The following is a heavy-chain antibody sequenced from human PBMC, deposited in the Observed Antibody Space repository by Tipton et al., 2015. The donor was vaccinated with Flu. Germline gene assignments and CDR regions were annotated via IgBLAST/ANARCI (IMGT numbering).Heavy chain of an antibody. D-gene: IGHD2-2*01. CDR2: INHSGNT. CDR3: ARDPSLGMPEYFDY. Sequence: TLSLTCAVSGDSIRSDYNWGWIRQPPGRGLEWIGNINHSGNTYYNPSLKSRVTISADTWKTQFSLKLGSVTAADTAVYYCARDPSLGMPEYFDYWGQGTLVTASS. J-gene: IGHJ4*02. V-gene: IGHV4-38-2*02. CDR1: GDSIRSDYN.